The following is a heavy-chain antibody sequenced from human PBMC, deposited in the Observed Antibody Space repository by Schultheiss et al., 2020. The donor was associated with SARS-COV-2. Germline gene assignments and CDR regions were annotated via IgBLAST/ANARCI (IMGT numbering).Heavy chain of an antibody. V-gene: IGHV4-61*05. CDR3: ARGLLYSSGWFGDY. Sequence: SETLSLTCTVSGGSISSSSYYWSWIRQPPGKGLEWIGYIYYSGSTNYNPSLKSRVTISVDTSKNQFSLKLSSVTAADTAVYYCARGLLYSSGWFGDYWGQGTLVTVSS. CDR1: GGSISSSSYY. J-gene: IGHJ4*02. CDR2: IYYSGST. D-gene: IGHD6-19*01.